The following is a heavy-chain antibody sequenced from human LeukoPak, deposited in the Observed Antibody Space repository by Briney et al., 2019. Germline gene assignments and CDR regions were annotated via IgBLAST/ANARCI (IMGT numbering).Heavy chain of an antibody. CDR3: ARALTFYYSDAFDI. D-gene: IGHD3-22*01. CDR1: GFTFSSYA. J-gene: IGHJ3*02. Sequence: PGGSLRLSCAASGFTFSSYAMHWVRQAPGKGLEYVSTIRSNGGSTYYANSVKGRFTISRDNSKNTLYLQMGSLRAEDMAVYYCARALTFYYSDAFDIWGQGTMVTVSS. V-gene: IGHV3-64*01. CDR2: IRSNGGST.